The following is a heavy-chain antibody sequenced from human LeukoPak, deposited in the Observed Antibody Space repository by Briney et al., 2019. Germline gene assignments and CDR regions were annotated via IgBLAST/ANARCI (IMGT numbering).Heavy chain of an antibody. J-gene: IGHJ4*02. Sequence: PGGSLRLSCAASGFTFSSYAMSWVRQAPGKGLEWVSAISGSGGSTHYAGSVKGRFTISRDNSKNTLYLQMNSLRAEDTAVYYCAKARQPYSSSSGFDYWGQGTLVTVSS. CDR3: AKARQPYSSSSGFDY. V-gene: IGHV3-23*01. CDR2: ISGSGGST. CDR1: GFTFSSYA. D-gene: IGHD6-6*01.